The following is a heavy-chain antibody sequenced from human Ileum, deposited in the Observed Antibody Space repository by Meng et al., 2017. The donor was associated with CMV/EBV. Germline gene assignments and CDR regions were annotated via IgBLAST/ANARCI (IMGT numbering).Heavy chain of an antibody. D-gene: IGHD3-10*01. J-gene: IGHJ4*02. CDR3: GRAGARGVPVDM. V-gene: IGHV4-4*07. CDR1: GDSISGYH. Sequence: QMQPQDAGPGLVKLSEPLSLTCIVSGDSISGYHWTWIRKPAGKGLEWIGRLRTSGTTDHNPSLKSRVTLSIDTSKNQFSLKLNSVTAADTAVYYCGRAGARGVPVDMWGQGTLVTVSS. CDR2: LRTSGTT.